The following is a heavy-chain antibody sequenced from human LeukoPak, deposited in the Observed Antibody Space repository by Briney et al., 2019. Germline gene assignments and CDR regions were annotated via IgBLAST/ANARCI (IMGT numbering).Heavy chain of an antibody. J-gene: IGHJ4*02. V-gene: IGHV4-59*01. CDR2: IYYGGST. Sequence: SETLSLTCTVSGGSISSYYRSWIRQPPGQGLDWIGYIYYGGSTTYNPTLKSRVTISVDTSKNQFSLKLSSVTAADTAVYYCARGEGRMVARWGQGSLVTVSS. CDR3: ARGEGRMVAR. CDR1: GGSISSYY. D-gene: IGHD2-15*01.